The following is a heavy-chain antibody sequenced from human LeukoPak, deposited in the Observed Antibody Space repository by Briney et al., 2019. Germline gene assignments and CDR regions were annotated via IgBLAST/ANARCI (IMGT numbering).Heavy chain of an antibody. CDR1: GYSFNIFH. CDR3: ARRGLVAGIYDLVYGFDI. Sequence: ASVKVSCKAAGYSFNIFHINWVRQAPGQGPEGMGWMNPNTGKTGFAQKFQGRVTITQNSSISTVYMELNSLTSDDTAVYYCARRGLVAGIYDLVYGFDIWGQGTMVTVSS. CDR2: MNPNTGKT. D-gene: IGHD3/OR15-3a*01. V-gene: IGHV1-8*03. J-gene: IGHJ3*02.